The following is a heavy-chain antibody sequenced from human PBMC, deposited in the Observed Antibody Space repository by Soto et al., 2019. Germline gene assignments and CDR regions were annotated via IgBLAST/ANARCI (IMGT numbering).Heavy chain of an antibody. V-gene: IGHV6-1*01. CDR2: TYYRSKWYH. J-gene: IGHJ4*02. CDR3: ARGKTYYYDSGAFDFDY. D-gene: IGHD3-22*01. CDR1: GDRVSSNSAA. Sequence: PSQTLSLTCAISGDRVSSNSAAWNWIRQSPSRGLEWLGRTYYRSKWYHDYAVSVKSRIAINPDTSKNQFSLQLNSVTPEDTAVYYCARGKTYYYDSGAFDFDYWGQGTLVTVSS.